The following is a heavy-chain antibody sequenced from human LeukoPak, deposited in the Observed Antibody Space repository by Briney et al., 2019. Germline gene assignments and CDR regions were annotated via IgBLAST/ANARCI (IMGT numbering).Heavy chain of an antibody. CDR2: IKSDGSIT. Sequence: PGGSLRLSCAASGFTFSNYWMHWVRQAPGKGLVWVSRIKSDGSITNYADSVKGRFTISRDNAKNTLYLQMNSLRAEDTAVYYCARRRAVGGFDPWGQGTLVTVSS. CDR1: GFTFSNYW. CDR3: ARRRAVGGFDP. J-gene: IGHJ5*02. D-gene: IGHD1-26*01. V-gene: IGHV3-74*01.